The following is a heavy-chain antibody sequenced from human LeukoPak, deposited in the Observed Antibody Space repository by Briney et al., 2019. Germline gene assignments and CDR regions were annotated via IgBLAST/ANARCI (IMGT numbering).Heavy chain of an antibody. J-gene: IGHJ3*02. CDR2: ISSSSSYI. CDR1: GFTFSSYS. CDR3: AREAAMVHDAFDI. D-gene: IGHD5-18*01. V-gene: IGHV3-21*01. Sequence: GGSLRLSCAASGFTFSSYSMNWVRQAPGKGLEWVSSISSSSSYIYYADSVKGRFTISRDNAKNSLYLQMNSLRAEDTAVYYCAREAAMVHDAFDIWGQGTMVTVSS.